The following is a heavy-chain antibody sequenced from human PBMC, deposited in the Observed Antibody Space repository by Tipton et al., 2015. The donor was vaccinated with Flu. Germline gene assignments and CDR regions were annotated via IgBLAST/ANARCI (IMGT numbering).Heavy chain of an antibody. Sequence: LSLTCTVSGGSISSSSYYWGWIRQPPGKGLEWIGSIYYSGSTYYNPSLKSRVTISVDTSKNQFSLKLSSVTAADTAVYYCASTGVDNHYYYYMDVWGKGTTVTVSS. CDR3: ASTGVDNHYYYYMDV. CDR2: IYYSGST. J-gene: IGHJ6*03. D-gene: IGHD3-3*01. V-gene: IGHV4-39*07. CDR1: GGSISSSSYY.